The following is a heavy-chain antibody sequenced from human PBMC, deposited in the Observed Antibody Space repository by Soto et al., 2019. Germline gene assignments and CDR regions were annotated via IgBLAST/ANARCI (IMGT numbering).Heavy chain of an antibody. CDR3: ARGSVGPTTDFDY. CDR2: INPNGGGR. CDR1: VYTFTGFH. Sequence: QVQLVQSGAEVKQPGASVKVSCKASVYTFTGFHIHWVRQAPGQGLEWMGWINPNGGGRNYAQKFQGWVTMTRDTSISTAYMELSRLKSDDTAVYYCARGSVGPTTDFDYWGQGTLVTVSS. V-gene: IGHV1-2*04. J-gene: IGHJ4*02. D-gene: IGHD1-26*01.